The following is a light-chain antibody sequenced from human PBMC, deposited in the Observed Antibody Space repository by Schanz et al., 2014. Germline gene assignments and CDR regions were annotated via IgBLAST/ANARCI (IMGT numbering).Light chain of an antibody. J-gene: IGLJ3*02. V-gene: IGLV2-11*01. CDR2: DVN. CDR3: CSYAGSYTWV. Sequence: QSALTQPPSASGSPGQSVTISCTGTSSDVGVYNFVSWYQQHPGKAPKLMIYDVNKRPSGVPDRFSGSKSGNTASLTISGLQAEDEADYYCCSYAGSYTWVFGGGTKLTVL. CDR1: SSDVGVYNF.